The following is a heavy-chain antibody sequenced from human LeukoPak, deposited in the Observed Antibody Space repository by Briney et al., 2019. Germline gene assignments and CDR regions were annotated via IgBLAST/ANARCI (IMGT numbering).Heavy chain of an antibody. CDR1: GFTLSSYG. D-gene: IGHD3-3*01. CDR2: IWYDGSSK. CDR3: AKDGGLRFLEWSSDY. V-gene: IGHV3-33*06. J-gene: IGHJ4*02. Sequence: PGGSLRLSCAASGFTLSSYGMHWFRQAPGKGLEGVAVIWYDGSSKYYADFVKGRFTISRDNSKNTLYLQMNSLRTEDTAVYYCAKDGGLRFLEWSSDYWGQGTLVTVSS.